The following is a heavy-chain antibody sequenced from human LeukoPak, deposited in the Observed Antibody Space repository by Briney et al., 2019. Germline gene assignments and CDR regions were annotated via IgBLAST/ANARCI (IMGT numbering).Heavy chain of an antibody. CDR1: GFTISRYW. J-gene: IGHJ3*02. CDR3: ARDPLNWNDGVDDAFDI. CDR2: IKQDGSEK. D-gene: IGHD1-1*01. Sequence: GGSLRLSCAASGFTISRYWMSWVRQAQGPGLEWVADIKQDGSEKNYVDSVKGRFTISRDNAKNSLFLQMNSLRAEDTAVYYCARDPLNWNDGVDDAFDIWGQGTMVTVSS. V-gene: IGHV3-7*01.